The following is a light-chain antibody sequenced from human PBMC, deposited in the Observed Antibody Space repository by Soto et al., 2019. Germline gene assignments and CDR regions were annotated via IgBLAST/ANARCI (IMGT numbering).Light chain of an antibody. Sequence: EIVLTQSPATLSLSPGERATLSCRASQSVSSFLAWYQQKPGQAPRLLIYDTSNRATDIPARFSGSGSGTDFTLNISSLEPEDFAVYYCPQRSNRLLTFGGGTQVEIK. CDR3: PQRSNRLLT. CDR1: QSVSSF. V-gene: IGKV3-11*01. J-gene: IGKJ4*01. CDR2: DTS.